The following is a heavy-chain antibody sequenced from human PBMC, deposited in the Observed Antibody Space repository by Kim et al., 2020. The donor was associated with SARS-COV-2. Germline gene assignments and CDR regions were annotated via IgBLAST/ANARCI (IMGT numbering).Heavy chain of an antibody. D-gene: IGHD6-13*01. J-gene: IGHJ4*02. V-gene: IGHV3-30*04. CDR3: TRDSSSWYLGY. CDR2: ISYDGSNK. Sequence: GGSLRLSCAASGFTFSSYAMHWVRQAPGKGLEWVAVISYDGSNKYYADSVKGRFTISRDNSKNTLYLQMNSLRAEDTAVYYCTRDSSSWYLGYWGQGTLVTVSS. CDR1: GFTFSSYA.